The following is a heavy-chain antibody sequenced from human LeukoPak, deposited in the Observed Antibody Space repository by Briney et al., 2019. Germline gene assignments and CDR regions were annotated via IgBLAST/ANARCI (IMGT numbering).Heavy chain of an antibody. Sequence: SETLSLTCTVSGGSISSGSYYWSWIRQPAGKGLEWIGRIYTSGSTNYNPSLKSRVTISVDTSKNQFSLKLSSVTAADTAVYYCARTRDRITQFMDVWGKGTTVTISS. J-gene: IGHJ6*03. D-gene: IGHD3-10*01. CDR1: GGSISSGSYY. CDR2: IYTSGST. V-gene: IGHV4-61*02. CDR3: ARTRDRITQFMDV.